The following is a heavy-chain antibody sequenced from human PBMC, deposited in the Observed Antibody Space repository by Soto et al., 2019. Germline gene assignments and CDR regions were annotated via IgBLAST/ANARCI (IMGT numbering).Heavy chain of an antibody. V-gene: IGHV3-11*01. CDR3: ARNNYDFWSGYYANPAFDY. J-gene: IGHJ4*02. CDR1: GFTFSDYY. Sequence: QVQLVESGGGLDKPGGSLRLSCAASGFTFSDYYMSWIRQAPGKGLEWVSYISSSGSTIYYADSVKGRFTISRDNAKNSLYLQMNSLRAEDTAVYYCARNNYDFWSGYYANPAFDYWGQGTLVTVSS. D-gene: IGHD3-3*01. CDR2: ISSSGSTI.